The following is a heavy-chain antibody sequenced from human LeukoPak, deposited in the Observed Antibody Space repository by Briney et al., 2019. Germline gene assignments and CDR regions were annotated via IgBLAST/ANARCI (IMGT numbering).Heavy chain of an antibody. Sequence: PGGSLRLSCAASGFTFSSYWMSWVRQAPGKGLEWVANIKQDGSEKYYADSVKGRFTISRDNAKNTLYLEMNSLRAEDTAVYYCARDPRNKGFDPWGQGTLVTVSS. V-gene: IGHV3-7*04. J-gene: IGHJ5*02. D-gene: IGHD1/OR15-1a*01. CDR3: ARDPRNKGFDP. CDR1: GFTFSSYW. CDR2: IKQDGSEK.